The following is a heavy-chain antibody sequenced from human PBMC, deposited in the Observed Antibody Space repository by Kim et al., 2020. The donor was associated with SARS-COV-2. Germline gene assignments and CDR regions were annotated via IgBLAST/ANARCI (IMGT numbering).Heavy chain of an antibody. J-gene: IGHJ5*02. V-gene: IGHV3-74*01. CDR1: GFTFSTYC. CDR3: TRSMFRGVIIDWFDP. CDR2: INSDASST. Sequence: GGSLRLSCTASGFTFSTYCMHWVRQAPGKGLVWVSRINSDASSTSYADSVKGRFTISRDNATNTLYLQMNSLRAEDTAVYYCTRSMFRGVIIDWFDPWGQGTLVTVSS. D-gene: IGHD3-10*01.